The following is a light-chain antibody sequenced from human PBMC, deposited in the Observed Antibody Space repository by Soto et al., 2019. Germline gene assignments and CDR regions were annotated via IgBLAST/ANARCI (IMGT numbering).Light chain of an antibody. CDR2: DVT. J-gene: IGLJ1*01. CDR3: NAYTSSSPYV. Sequence: QSVLTQPASVSGSPGHSIPISCTGTRSDVGGFNYVSWYQQHPGKAPKLMIYDVTHRPSGVSYRFSGSKSGNTASLTISGLQAEDEADYCCNAYTSSSPYVFGTGPKVPVL. CDR1: RSDVGGFNY. V-gene: IGLV2-14*03.